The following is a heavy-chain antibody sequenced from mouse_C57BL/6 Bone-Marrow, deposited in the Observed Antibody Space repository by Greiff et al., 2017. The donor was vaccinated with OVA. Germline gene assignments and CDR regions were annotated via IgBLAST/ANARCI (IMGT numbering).Heavy chain of an antibody. D-gene: IGHD1-1*01. CDR1: GYTFTSYG. J-gene: IGHJ3*01. V-gene: IGHV1-81*01. CDR3: ARWANYYGSSYAAY. Sequence: VQLQESGAELARPGASVKLSCKASGYTFTSYGISWVKQRTGQGLEWIGEIYPRSGNTYYNEKFKGKATLTADKSSSTAYMELRSLTSEDSAVYFWARWANYYGSSYAAYWGQGTLVTVSA. CDR2: IYPRSGNT.